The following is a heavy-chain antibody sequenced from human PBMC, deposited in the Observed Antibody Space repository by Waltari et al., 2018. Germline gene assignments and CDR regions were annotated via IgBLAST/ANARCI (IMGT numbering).Heavy chain of an antibody. CDR1: GLSVSDNY. J-gene: IGHJ4*02. D-gene: IGHD4-17*01. Sequence: EVQLVESGGGLVQPGGSLSLSCCASGLSVSDNYIGWVRQAPGKGLEWVSVIYGGGSTNYADSGKGRFTISRDNSKNTVHLQMNSLRAEDTAVYYCARDWNGDYVVENWGQGTLVTVSS. CDR2: IYGGGST. CDR3: ARDWNGDYVVEN. V-gene: IGHV3-66*01.